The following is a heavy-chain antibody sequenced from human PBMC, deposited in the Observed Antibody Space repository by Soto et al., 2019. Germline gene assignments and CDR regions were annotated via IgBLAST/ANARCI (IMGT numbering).Heavy chain of an antibody. J-gene: IGHJ6*02. V-gene: IGHV3-30*18. CDR2: TSHDGTNK. CDR3: AKETVATLSPTRIYFYYGRDV. D-gene: IGHD5-12*01. Sequence: QVQLVESGGGVVQPGRSLRLSCATSGFTFSRYGIHWVRHAPGKGLEWVSVTSHDGTNKYYTDSVKGRFIITRDNSKDSLYLEMNRMRAEDTAVYYCAKETVATLSPTRIYFYYGRDVWGQGTTVSVSS. CDR1: GFTFSRYG.